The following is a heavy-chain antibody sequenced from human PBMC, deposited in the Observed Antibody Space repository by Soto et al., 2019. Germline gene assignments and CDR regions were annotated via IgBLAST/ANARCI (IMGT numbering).Heavy chain of an antibody. CDR1: GYTFTSYG. V-gene: IGHV1-18*01. CDR2: ISAYNGNT. D-gene: IGHD6-6*01. J-gene: IGHJ5*02. CDR3: ARAFDSSGGGDWFDP. Sequence: QVQLVQSGAEVKKPGASVKVSCKASGYTFTSYGISWVRQAPGQGLEWMGWISAYNGNTNYAQKLQGRVTMTTDTSTSKAYMELRGRRSDDTAVYYCARAFDSSGGGDWFDPWGQGTLVTVSS.